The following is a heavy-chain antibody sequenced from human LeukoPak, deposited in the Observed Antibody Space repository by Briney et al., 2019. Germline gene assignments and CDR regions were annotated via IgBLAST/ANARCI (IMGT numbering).Heavy chain of an antibody. D-gene: IGHD6-19*01. CDR3: ARDSAIAVAGDAFDI. V-gene: IGHV4-59*01. CDR1: GGSISSYY. J-gene: IGHJ3*02. CDR2: IYYSGST. Sequence: SETLSLTCTVSGGSISSYYWSWIRQPPGKGLEWIGYIYYSGSTNYNPSLKSRVTISVDTSKNQFSLKLSSVTAADTAVYYCARDSAIAVAGDAFDIWGQGTMVTLSS.